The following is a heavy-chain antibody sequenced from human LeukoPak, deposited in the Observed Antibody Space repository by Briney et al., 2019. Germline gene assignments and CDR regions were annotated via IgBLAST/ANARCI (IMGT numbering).Heavy chain of an antibody. CDR3: VKDFGGPVYYYYGLEV. CDR1: GFTFSTYA. D-gene: IGHD3-10*01. Sequence: GGSLRLSCSASGFTFSTYAMHWVRQAPGKGLEYVSFIRSNGGSTYYAESVKGRFTISRDNSKNTLYLQMSSLRVEDTAVYYCVKDFGGPVYYYYGLEVRGQGTTVTVSS. CDR2: IRSNGGST. V-gene: IGHV3-64D*06. J-gene: IGHJ6*02.